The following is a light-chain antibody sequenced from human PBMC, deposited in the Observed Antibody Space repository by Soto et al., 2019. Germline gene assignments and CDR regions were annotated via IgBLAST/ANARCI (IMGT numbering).Light chain of an antibody. CDR1: GSNIGTFY. Sequence: QSVLTQSPSISATPGQGVSISCSGGGSNIGTFYVSWYQHVPGTAPRLLIYANNQRPSGVSDRFSGAKSGTSASLAISGRRSEDETYYYCAAWDDNLSAVVFGGGTKVTVL. J-gene: IGLJ2*01. CDR3: AAWDDNLSAVV. CDR2: ANN. V-gene: IGLV1-47*02.